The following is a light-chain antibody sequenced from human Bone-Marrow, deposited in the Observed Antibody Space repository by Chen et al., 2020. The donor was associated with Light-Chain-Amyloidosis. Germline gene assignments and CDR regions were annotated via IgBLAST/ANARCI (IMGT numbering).Light chain of an antibody. CDR3: QAWDRSTWV. CDR1: NLRDKD. Sequence: YELSQPASVSVSPGQTASISCSGENLRDKDANWYQQKPGQSPVLVIHQDTKRPSGVPERISGCKSGNTATLTISGTKGMDEADYYCQAWDRSTWVFGGGTKLTVL. V-gene: IGLV3-1*01. J-gene: IGLJ3*02. CDR2: QDT.